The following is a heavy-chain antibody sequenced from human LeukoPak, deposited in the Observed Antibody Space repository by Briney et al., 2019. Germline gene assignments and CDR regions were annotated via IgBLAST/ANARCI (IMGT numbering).Heavy chain of an antibody. CDR1: GGSISSYY. J-gene: IGHJ6*02. V-gene: IGHV4-59*01. CDR2: IFYTGST. Sequence: NPSETLSLTCTVSGGSISSYYWSWIPQPPGEGLEWIGYIFYTGSTNYNPSLKSRVTISVDTSKNQFSLRLSSVTAADTAVYYCARRFYCSSTSCPYGMDVWGQGTTVTVSS. CDR3: ARRFYCSSTSCPYGMDV. D-gene: IGHD2-2*01.